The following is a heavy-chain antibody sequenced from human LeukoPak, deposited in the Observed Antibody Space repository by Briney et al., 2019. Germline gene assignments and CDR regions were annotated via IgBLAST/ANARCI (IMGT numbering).Heavy chain of an antibody. CDR1: GFTFSSYW. V-gene: IGHV3-7*01. Sequence: GSLRLSCVASGFTFSSYWMTWVCQAPGKGLEWLANIKEDGSIQYYLDSVRGRFTISRDNAKTSVYLQLNSLRADDTAVYYCARDVWTGVAVSDYWGQGTLVTVSS. D-gene: IGHD6-19*01. J-gene: IGHJ4*02. CDR2: IKEDGSIQ. CDR3: ARDVWTGVAVSDY.